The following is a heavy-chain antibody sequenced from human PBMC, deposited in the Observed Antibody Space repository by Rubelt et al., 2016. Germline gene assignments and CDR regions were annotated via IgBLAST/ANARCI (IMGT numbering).Heavy chain of an antibody. CDR2: INHSGST. Sequence: QVQLQQWGAGLLKPSETLSLTCAVYGGSFSGYYWSWIRQPPGKGLEWIGEINHSGSTNYNPSLKSLVTISLETSKDQLSRKLSSVTGEDTAVYYCARRRRAFDIWGQGTMVTVSS. J-gene: IGHJ3*02. CDR3: ARRRRAFDI. V-gene: IGHV4-34*01. CDR1: GGSFSGYY.